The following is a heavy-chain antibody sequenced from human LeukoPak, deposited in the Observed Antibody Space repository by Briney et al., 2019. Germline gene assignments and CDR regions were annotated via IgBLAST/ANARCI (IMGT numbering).Heavy chain of an antibody. J-gene: IGHJ5*02. CDR3: AREVNGDYRYNWFDP. Sequence: GGSLRLSCAASGFTFDDYAMHWVRQAPGKGREWVSGISWNSGSIGYADSVKGRFTISRDDAKNSLYLQMNSLRAEDTALYYCAREVNGDYRYNWFDPWGQGTLVTVSS. CDR2: ISWNSGSI. V-gene: IGHV3-9*01. CDR1: GFTFDDYA. D-gene: IGHD4-17*01.